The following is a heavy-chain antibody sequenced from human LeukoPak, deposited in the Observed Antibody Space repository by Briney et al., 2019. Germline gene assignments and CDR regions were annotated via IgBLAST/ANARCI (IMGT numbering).Heavy chain of an antibody. D-gene: IGHD2-15*01. CDR3: AKDLDGYCSGGSCYSLFDY. V-gene: IGHV3-23*01. CDR1: GFTFSSYA. CDR2: ISGSGGST. J-gene: IGHJ4*02. Sequence: GGSLRLSCAAPGFTFSSYAMSWVRQAPGKGLEWVSAISGSGGSTYYVDSVKGRFTISRDNSKNTLYLQMNSLRAEDTAVYYCAKDLDGYCSGGSCYSLFDYWGQGTLVTVSS.